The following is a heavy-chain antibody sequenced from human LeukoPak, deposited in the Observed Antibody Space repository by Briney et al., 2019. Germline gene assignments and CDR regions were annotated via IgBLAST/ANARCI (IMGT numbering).Heavy chain of an antibody. Sequence: SETLSLTCTVSGGPISSSSYYWGWIRQPPGKGLEWIGSTYYSGSTYYNPSLKSRVTISVDTSKNQFSLKLSSVTAADTAVYYCARRSSGCCDYWGQGTLVTVSS. V-gene: IGHV4-39*01. CDR3: ARRSSGCCDY. D-gene: IGHD6-19*01. CDR1: GGPISSSSYY. J-gene: IGHJ4*02. CDR2: TYYSGST.